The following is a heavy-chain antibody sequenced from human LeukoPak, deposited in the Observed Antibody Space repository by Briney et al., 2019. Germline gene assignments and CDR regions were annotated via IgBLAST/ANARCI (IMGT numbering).Heavy chain of an antibody. CDR1: GFTFSSYG. V-gene: IGHV3-33*01. CDR3: ARDGGYSYGYSFDY. J-gene: IGHJ4*02. CDR2: IWYDGGNK. Sequence: GGSLRLSCAASGFTFSSYGMHWVRQAPGKGLEWVAVIWYDGGNKYYADSVKGRFTISRDNSKNTLYLQMNSLRAEDTAVYYCARDGGYSYGYSFDYWGQGTLVTVSS. D-gene: IGHD5-18*01.